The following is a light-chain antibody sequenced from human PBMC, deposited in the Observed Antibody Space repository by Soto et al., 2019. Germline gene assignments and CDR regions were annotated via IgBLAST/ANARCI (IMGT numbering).Light chain of an antibody. CDR1: QDTSRS. J-gene: IGKJ1*01. V-gene: IGKV1-5*03. Sequence: DTQVTQSPSFLSASVGDRVTITCRASQDTSRSLGWYQQKPGKAPKLLIYKASSLESGVPSRFSGSGSGTEFTLTISSLQPDDFATYYCQQYNSYSETFGQGTKVDIK. CDR2: KAS. CDR3: QQYNSYSET.